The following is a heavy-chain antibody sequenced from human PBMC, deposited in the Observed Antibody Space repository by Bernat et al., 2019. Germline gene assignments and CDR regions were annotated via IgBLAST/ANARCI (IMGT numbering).Heavy chain of an antibody. Sequence: QEQVVESGGGVVQPGSSLRLSCAASGFTFGHFAMHWVRQAPGKGLDWVAFISYNGGSENYADSVKGRFTISRDNSKNTVYLQMNSLRPEDTAVYYCGGGGGGGGNCLDPWGQGTLVTVSS. J-gene: IGHJ5*02. V-gene: IGHV3-30-3*01. CDR3: GGGGGGGGNCLDP. CDR1: GFTFGHFA. CDR2: ISYNGGSE. D-gene: IGHD3-16*01.